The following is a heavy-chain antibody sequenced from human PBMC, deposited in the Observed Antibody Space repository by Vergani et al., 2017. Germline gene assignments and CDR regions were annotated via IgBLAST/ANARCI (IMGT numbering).Heavy chain of an antibody. CDR3: ARAPIECYYYYYMDV. V-gene: IGHV4-34*01. D-gene: IGHD2/OR15-2a*01. CDR1: GGSFSGYY. CDR2: INHSGST. Sequence: QVQLQQWGAGLLKPSETLSLTCAVYGGSFSGYYWSWIRQPPGKGLEWIGEINHSGSTNYNPSLKSRVTISVDTSKNQFSLKLSSVTAADTAVYYCARAPIECYYYYYMDVWGKGP. J-gene: IGHJ6*03.